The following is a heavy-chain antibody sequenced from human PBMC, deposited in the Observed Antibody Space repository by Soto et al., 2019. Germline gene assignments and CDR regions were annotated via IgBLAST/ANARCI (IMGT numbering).Heavy chain of an antibody. CDR1: GFSFSTYA. CDR2: ISAGGGNI. Sequence: EVQLLESGGGLVQPGGSLRLSCAASGFSFSTYAMSWVRQAPGKGLEWVSGISAGGGNIFYADSVRGRFTISRDNSKNTLYLQINSLRAEDTALYYCVKHSEYQLLSWFDPWGQGTLVTVSS. CDR3: VKHSEYQLLSWFDP. V-gene: IGHV3-23*01. D-gene: IGHD2-2*01. J-gene: IGHJ5*02.